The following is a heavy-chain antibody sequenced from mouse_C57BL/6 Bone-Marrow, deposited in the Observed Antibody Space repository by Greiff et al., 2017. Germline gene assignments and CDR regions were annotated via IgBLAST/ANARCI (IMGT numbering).Heavy chain of an antibody. CDR3: AKKKYGSFYAMDY. CDR1: GFSLTSYG. CDR2: IWRGGST. D-gene: IGHD1-1*02. Sequence: QVQLQQSGPGLVQPSQSLSITCTVSGFSLTSYGVHWVRQSPGKGLEWLGVIWRGGSTDYNAAFMSRLSITKDNSKSQIFFKMNSLQADVTSIYDCAKKKYGSFYAMDYWGQGASVTVSS. V-gene: IGHV2-5*01. J-gene: IGHJ4*01.